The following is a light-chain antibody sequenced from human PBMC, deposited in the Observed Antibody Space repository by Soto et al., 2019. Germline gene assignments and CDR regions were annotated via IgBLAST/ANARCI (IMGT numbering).Light chain of an antibody. CDR1: KTISNNY. Sequence: EIVLTQSPGTLTLSPGESAALSCRASKTISNNYLVWYLHKPGQAPRLLIYAVSSRAAGIPDRFSGSGSGTDFALTIARLEPEDAAVYYWQQHSHSPWTFGQGTRVEI. CDR2: AVS. CDR3: QQHSHSPWT. J-gene: IGKJ1*01. V-gene: IGKV3-20*01.